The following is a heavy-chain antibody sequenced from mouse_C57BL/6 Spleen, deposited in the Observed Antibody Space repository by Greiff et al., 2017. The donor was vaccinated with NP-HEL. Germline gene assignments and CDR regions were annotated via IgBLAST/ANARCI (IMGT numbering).Heavy chain of an antibody. Sequence: VQLQQPGAELVRPGSSVKLSCKASGYTFTSYWMHWVKQRPIQGLEWIGNIDPSDSETHYNQKFKDKATLTVDKSSSTAYMQLSSLTSEDSAVYYCARRGTDYDSYYAMDYWGQGTSVTVSS. CDR2: IDPSDSET. V-gene: IGHV1-52*01. J-gene: IGHJ4*01. D-gene: IGHD2-4*01. CDR3: ARRGTDYDSYYAMDY. CDR1: GYTFTSYW.